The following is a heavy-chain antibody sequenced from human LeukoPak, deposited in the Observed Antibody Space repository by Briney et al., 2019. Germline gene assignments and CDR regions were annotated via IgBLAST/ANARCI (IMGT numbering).Heavy chain of an antibody. V-gene: IGHV3-30-3*01. J-gene: IGHJ4*02. D-gene: IGHD3-22*01. CDR2: ISYDGSNE. CDR1: GFTFSTYA. Sequence: GGSLRLSCADSGFTFSTYAMHWVRQAPGKGLEWVAVISYDGSNEYYADSVKGRFTISRDNSKNTLYLQMNSLRAEDTAVYYCANQISSGYWGQGTLVTVSS. CDR3: ANQISSGY.